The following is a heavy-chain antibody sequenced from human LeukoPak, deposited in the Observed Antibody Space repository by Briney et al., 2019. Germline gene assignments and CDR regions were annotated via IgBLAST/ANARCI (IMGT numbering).Heavy chain of an antibody. Sequence: GGSLRLSCAASGFTFSSYAMSWIRQAPGKGLEWVGRIKPKTDGETTEYAAPVKGRFSISRDDSKNMLYLQMNSLKTEDTAVYYCITPLPYSAQGGQGTLVTVSS. D-gene: IGHD2-21*01. CDR1: GFTFSSYA. J-gene: IGHJ4*02. CDR3: ITPLPYSAQ. CDR2: IKPKTDGETT. V-gene: IGHV3-15*01.